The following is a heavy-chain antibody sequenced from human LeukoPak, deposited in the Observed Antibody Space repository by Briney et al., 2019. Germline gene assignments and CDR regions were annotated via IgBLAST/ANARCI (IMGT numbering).Heavy chain of an antibody. V-gene: IGHV3-9*01. CDR2: ISWNSGSI. CDR1: GFTFDDYA. Sequence: GRSPRLSCAASGFTFDDYAMHWVRQAPGKGLEWVSGISWNSGSIGYADSVKGRFTISRDNAKNSLYLQMNSLRADDTAFYYCAKSALRGYSYGHFDYWGQGTLVTVSS. J-gene: IGHJ4*02. D-gene: IGHD5-18*01. CDR3: AKSALRGYSYGHFDY.